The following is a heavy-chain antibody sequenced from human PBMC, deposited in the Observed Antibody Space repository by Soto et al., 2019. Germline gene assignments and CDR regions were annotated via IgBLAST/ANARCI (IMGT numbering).Heavy chain of an antibody. CDR2: IYDSGST. J-gene: IGHJ4*02. CDR3: VGGYPLVGFDY. D-gene: IGHD2-15*01. V-gene: IGHV4-39*01. Sequence: QLQLQESGPGLVKPSATLSLTCTVSGGSIGSSDYYWGWIRQPPGKGLEWIGNIYDSGSTSYNPSLKRRVTISVDTSKNQGSLKVSSVTAADTAMYICVGGYPLVGFDYWGQGTLVTVSS. CDR1: GGSIGSSDYY.